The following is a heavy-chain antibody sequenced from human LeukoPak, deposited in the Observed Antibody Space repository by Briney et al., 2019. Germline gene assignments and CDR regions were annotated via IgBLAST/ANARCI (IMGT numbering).Heavy chain of an antibody. V-gene: IGHV4-4*02. CDR1: GGSISSSNW. J-gene: IGHJ4*02. CDR2: IYHSGST. CDR3: ARGLSSMVRGVTIYFDY. D-gene: IGHD3-10*01. Sequence: PSETLSLTCAVSGGSISSSNWWSWVRQPPGKGLEWIGEIYHSGSTNYNPSLKSRVTISVDKSKNQFSLKLSSVTAADTAVYYCARGLSSMVRGVTIYFDYWGQGTLVTVSS.